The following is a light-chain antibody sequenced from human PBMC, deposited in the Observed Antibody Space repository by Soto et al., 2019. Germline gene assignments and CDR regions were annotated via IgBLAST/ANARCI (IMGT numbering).Light chain of an antibody. CDR3: SSFTNNNTPHVV. J-gene: IGLJ2*01. CDR2: GVY. Sequence: QSVLTQPPSASGSPGQSVTISCTGTSSDVGRYNHVSWYQQHPGKAPKLMIYGVYNRPSGVSNRFSGSKSGNTASLTISGLQAEDEADYYCSSFTNNNTPHVVFGGGTKLTVL. CDR1: SSDVGRYNH. V-gene: IGLV2-14*01.